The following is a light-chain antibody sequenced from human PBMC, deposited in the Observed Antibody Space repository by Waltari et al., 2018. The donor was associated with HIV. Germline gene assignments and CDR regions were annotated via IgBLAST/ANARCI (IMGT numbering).Light chain of an antibody. J-gene: IGLJ7*01. CDR3: GTWDSSLSAAV. CDR2: DNN. CDR1: SSNIGNNY. V-gene: IGLV1-51*01. Sequence: QSVLTQPPSVSAAPGQKVTLSCSGSSSNIGNNYVSWYQQLPGTAPKRLIYDNNKRPAGIPDRFSGSKSGTSATLGITGLQTGDEADYYCGTWDSSLSAAVFGGGTQLTVL.